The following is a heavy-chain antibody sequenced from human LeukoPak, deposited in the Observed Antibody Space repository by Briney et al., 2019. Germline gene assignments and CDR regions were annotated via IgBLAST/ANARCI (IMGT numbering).Heavy chain of an antibody. V-gene: IGHV1-69*06. J-gene: IGHJ4*02. Sequence: ASVKVSCKASGGTFSSYAISWVRQAPGQGLEWMGGIIPIFGTANYAQKFQGRVTITADKSTSTAYMELSSLRSEDTAVYYCASTDPMHDYGDHVPFDYWGQGALVTVSS. D-gene: IGHD4-17*01. CDR2: IIPIFGTA. CDR3: ASTDPMHDYGDHVPFDY. CDR1: GGTFSSYA.